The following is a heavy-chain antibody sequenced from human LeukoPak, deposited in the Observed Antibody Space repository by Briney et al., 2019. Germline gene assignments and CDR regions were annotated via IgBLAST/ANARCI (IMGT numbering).Heavy chain of an antibody. Sequence: SETLSLTCTVSGGSISSYYWSWIRQPPGKGLEWIGYIYYRGSTNYNPSLKSRVTISVDTSKNQFSLKLSSVTAADTAVYYCARGLYSSSWDYWGQGTLVTVSS. CDR2: IYYRGST. V-gene: IGHV4-59*08. CDR1: GGSISSYY. J-gene: IGHJ4*02. CDR3: ARGLYSSSWDY. D-gene: IGHD6-13*01.